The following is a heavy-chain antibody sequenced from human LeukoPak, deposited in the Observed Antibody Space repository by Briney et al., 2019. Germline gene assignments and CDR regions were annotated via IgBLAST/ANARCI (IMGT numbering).Heavy chain of an antibody. V-gene: IGHV4-34*01. Sequence: SETLSLTCAVYGGSFSGYYWSWIRQPPGKGLEWIGEINHSGSTNYNPSLKSRVTISVDTSKNQFSLKLSSVTAADTAVYYCARLVVRGVYYYYYMDVWGKGTTVTISS. CDR3: ARLVVRGVYYYYYMDV. J-gene: IGHJ6*03. CDR2: INHSGST. CDR1: GGSFSGYY. D-gene: IGHD3-10*01.